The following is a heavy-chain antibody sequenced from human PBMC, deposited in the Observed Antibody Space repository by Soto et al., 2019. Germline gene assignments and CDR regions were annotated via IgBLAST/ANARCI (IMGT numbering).Heavy chain of an antibody. CDR1: GVSFSGYY. J-gene: IGHJ5*02. CDR2: INHSGST. V-gene: IGHV4-34*01. D-gene: IGHD3-10*01. Sequence: SETLSLTCAVYGVSFSGYYWSWIRQPPGKGLEWIGEINHSGSTNYNPSLKSRVTISVDTSKNQFSLKLSSVTAADTAVYYCARGVKLLWFGELYPCDWFDPWGQGTLVTVSS. CDR3: ARGVKLLWFGELYPCDWFDP.